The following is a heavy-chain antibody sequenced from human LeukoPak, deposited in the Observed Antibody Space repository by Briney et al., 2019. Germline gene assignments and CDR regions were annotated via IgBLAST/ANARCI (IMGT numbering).Heavy chain of an antibody. J-gene: IGHJ5*02. V-gene: IGHV3-20*01. D-gene: IGHD6-13*01. CDR1: GFTFDDYG. Sequence: GGSLRLSCAASGFTFDDYGMSWVRQAPGKGLEWVSGINWNGGSTGYADSVKGRFTISRDNAKNSLYLQMNSLRAEDTALYHCARSDSSSWSGWFDPWGQGTLVTVSS. CDR3: ARSDSSSWSGWFDP. CDR2: INWNGGST.